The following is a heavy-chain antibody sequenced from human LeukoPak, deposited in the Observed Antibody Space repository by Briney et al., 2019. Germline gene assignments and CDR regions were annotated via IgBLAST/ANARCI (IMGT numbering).Heavy chain of an antibody. CDR1: GFTFSSYW. CDR3: ARGGGWYFDY. CDR2: IKEDGSEE. J-gene: IGHJ4*02. Sequence: GGSLRLSCAASGFTFSSYWMNWVRQAPGKGLEWVANIKEDGSEEYYVDSVKGRLTISRDNAKNSLYLQMNSLRAEDTAVYYCARGGGWYFDYWGQGTLVTVSS. D-gene: IGHD6-19*01. V-gene: IGHV3-7*01.